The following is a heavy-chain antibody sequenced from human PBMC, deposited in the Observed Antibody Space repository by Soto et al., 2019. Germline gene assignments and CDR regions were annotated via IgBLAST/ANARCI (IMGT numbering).Heavy chain of an antibody. CDR1: GYTLTELS. V-gene: IGHV1-24*01. CDR3: ATDTYGTSALDY. CDR2: FDPEDGET. J-gene: IGHJ4*02. D-gene: IGHD2-2*01. Sequence: ASVKVSCKVSGYTLTELSMHWVRQAPGKGLEWMGGFDPEDGETIYAQKFQGRVTMTEDTSTDTAYMELSSLRSEDTAVYYCATDTYGTSALDYWGQGTLVTVSS.